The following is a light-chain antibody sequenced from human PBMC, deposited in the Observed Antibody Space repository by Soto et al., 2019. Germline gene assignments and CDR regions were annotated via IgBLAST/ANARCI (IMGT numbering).Light chain of an antibody. CDR1: NSDVGDYNF. J-gene: IGLJ3*02. CDR2: DVT. V-gene: IGLV2-11*01. CDR3: CSYAGSFHQ. Sequence: QSALTQPRSVSGSPGQAVTISCTGTNSDVGDYNFVSWYQHHLGKAPKLMIYDVTKRPSGVPDRFSGSKSGNTASLTISGLQAEDEADYYCCSYAGSFHQFGGGTKLTVL.